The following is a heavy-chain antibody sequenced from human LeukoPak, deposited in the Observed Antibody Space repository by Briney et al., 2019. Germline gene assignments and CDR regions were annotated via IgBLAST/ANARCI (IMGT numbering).Heavy chain of an antibody. V-gene: IGHV4-39*01. CDR2: IYYSGIA. J-gene: IGHJ5*02. CDR1: GGSISSSSYH. Sequence: PSETLSLTCAVSGGSISSSSYHWGWIRQPPGKGLEWIGSIYYSGIAYYNPSLKSRLTISVDTSKNQFSLKVNPVTAPDTAVYYCARHGPAWDWFDPWGQGTLVTVSS. CDR3: ARHGPAWDWFDP.